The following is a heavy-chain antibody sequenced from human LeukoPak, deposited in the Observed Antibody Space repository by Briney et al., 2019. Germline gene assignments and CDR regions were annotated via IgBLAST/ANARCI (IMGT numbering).Heavy chain of an antibody. D-gene: IGHD1-26*01. J-gene: IGHJ4*02. CDR2: IKEDGSEK. CDR1: GFTFSSSW. V-gene: IGHV3-7*01. CDR3: ARVGIVGTIGDY. Sequence: GVLRLSCAASGFTFSSSWMSWVRQAPGKGLEWVANIKEDGSEKYYVDSVKGRFTISRDNAKNSLYLQMNSLRAEDTAVYYCARVGIVGTIGDYWGQGTLVTVSS.